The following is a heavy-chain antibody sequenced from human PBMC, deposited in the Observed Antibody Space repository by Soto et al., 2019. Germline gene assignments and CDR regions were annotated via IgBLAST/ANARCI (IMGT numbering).Heavy chain of an antibody. D-gene: IGHD2-21*02. CDR2: ISNSGST. CDR3: VTLGY. V-gene: IGHV4-30-4*01. J-gene: IGHJ4*02. Sequence: LSLTCTVSGAAISSGAYYWSWIRPPPGKGLEWIGYISNSGSTDYNPSLKSRVTISVDTSKNQFSLNMSSVTAADTAVYYCVTLGYWGQGTLVTVSS. CDR1: GAAISSGAYY.